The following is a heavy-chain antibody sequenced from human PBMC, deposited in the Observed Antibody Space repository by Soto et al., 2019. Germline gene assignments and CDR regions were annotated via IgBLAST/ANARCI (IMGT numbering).Heavy chain of an antibody. D-gene: IGHD2-15*01. CDR3: ARVVGRVTSIHYYYYYGMDV. Sequence: ASVKVSCKASGYTFTNYGISWVRQAPGQGLEWMGWISAYNGNTKYAQKLQGRVTMTTDTSTSTAYMELRSLRSDDTAVYYCARVVGRVTSIHYYYYYGMDVWGQGTTVTVSS. CDR2: ISAYNGNT. J-gene: IGHJ6*02. CDR1: GYTFTNYG. V-gene: IGHV1-18*01.